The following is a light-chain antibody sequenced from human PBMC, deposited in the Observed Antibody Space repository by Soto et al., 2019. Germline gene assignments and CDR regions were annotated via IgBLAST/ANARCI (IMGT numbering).Light chain of an antibody. CDR3: QHYNSYSEA. V-gene: IGKV1-5*03. Sequence: DIQMTQSPSTLSGSVGDRVTISFRASQTISSWLAWYQQKPGKAPKPLIYKASTLKSGVPSRFSGSGSGTEFTLTISSLQPDDFATYYCQHYNSYSEAFGQGTKVDI. J-gene: IGKJ1*01. CDR2: KAS. CDR1: QTISSW.